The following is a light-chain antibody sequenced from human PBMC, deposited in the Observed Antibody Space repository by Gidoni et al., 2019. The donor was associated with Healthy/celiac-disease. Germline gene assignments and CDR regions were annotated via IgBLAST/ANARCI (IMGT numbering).Light chain of an antibody. CDR1: QSISSY. Sequence: DIQMTQSPSSLSASVGDRVTITCRASQSISSYLNWYQQKPGKAPKLLIYAASSLQSGVPSRFSGSGSGTDFTLNISSLQPEDFATYYCQQSYSTPRTLGQGTKLEIK. V-gene: IGKV1-39*01. CDR3: QQSYSTPRT. CDR2: AAS. J-gene: IGKJ2*01.